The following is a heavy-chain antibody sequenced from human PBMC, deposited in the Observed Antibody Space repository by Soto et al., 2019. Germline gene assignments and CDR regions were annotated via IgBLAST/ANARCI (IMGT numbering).Heavy chain of an antibody. D-gene: IGHD5-18*01. J-gene: IGHJ5*02. CDR3: AKDSGYNYGYFRWFDP. CDR2: IYYSGST. Sequence: SETLSLTCTVSGGPISSGDYYWSWIRQPPGKGLEWIGYIYYSGSTYYNPSFKSRVTMSVDRSKSQFSLKLSSVTAADTAVYYCAKDSGYNYGYFRWFDPWGQGTPVTVS. CDR1: GGPISSGDYY. V-gene: IGHV4-30-4*02.